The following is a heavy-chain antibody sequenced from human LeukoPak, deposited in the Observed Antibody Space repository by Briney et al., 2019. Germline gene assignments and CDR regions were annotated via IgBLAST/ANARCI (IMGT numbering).Heavy chain of an antibody. Sequence: GGSLRLSCAASGFTFNSYWMHWVRQAPGKGLVWVSRINTDGSVTNYAGSVKGRFTISRDDAKNTLYLQMNSLRAEDTAVYYCARGDGSGSYRDTFDYWGQGTLVTVPS. V-gene: IGHV3-74*01. CDR1: GFTFNSYW. J-gene: IGHJ4*02. D-gene: IGHD3-10*01. CDR3: ARGDGSGSYRDTFDY. CDR2: INTDGSVT.